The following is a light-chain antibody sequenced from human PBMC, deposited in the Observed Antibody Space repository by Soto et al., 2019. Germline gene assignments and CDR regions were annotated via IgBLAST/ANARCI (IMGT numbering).Light chain of an antibody. Sequence: EIVLTQSPGTLSLSPGERATLSCRASQSVSSSYLAWYQQKPGQAPRLLIYGASSRATGIPDRFSGSGSGTDFALTISRLEPEDFAVYYGQQYGGSPPFTFGPGTKVDIK. CDR2: GAS. J-gene: IGKJ3*01. CDR3: QQYGGSPPFT. CDR1: QSVSSSY. V-gene: IGKV3-20*01.